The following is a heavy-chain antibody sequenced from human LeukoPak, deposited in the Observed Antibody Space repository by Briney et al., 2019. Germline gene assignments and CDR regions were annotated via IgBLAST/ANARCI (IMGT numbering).Heavy chain of an antibody. D-gene: IGHD3-3*02. CDR1: GGSFSGYY. V-gene: IGHV4-59*01. J-gene: IGHJ3*01. CDR2: IYYSGST. CDR3: ARGVISTDAFDV. Sequence: SETLSLTCAVYGGSFSGYYWSWIRQPPGKGLEWIGFIYYSGSTIYNPSLKSRVTMSLDTSKNQFSLKLRSVTAADTAVYYCARGVISTDAFDVWGQGTMVTVSS.